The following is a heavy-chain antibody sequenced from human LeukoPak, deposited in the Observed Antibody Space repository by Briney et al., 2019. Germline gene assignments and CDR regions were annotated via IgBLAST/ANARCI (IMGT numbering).Heavy chain of an antibody. D-gene: IGHD3-22*01. CDR1: GGTFSSYA. CDR2: IIPIFGTA. J-gene: IGHJ4*02. Sequence: GASVKVSCKASGGTFSSYAISWVRQAPGQGLEWMGGIIPIFGTANYAQKFQGRVTITTDESTSTAYMELSSLRSEDTAVYYCASRRGSSGEFDYWGQGTLVTVSS. CDR3: ASRRGSSGEFDY. V-gene: IGHV1-69*05.